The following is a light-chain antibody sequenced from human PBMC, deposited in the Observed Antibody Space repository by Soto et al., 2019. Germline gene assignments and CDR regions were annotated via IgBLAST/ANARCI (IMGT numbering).Light chain of an antibody. CDR1: QGISSY. V-gene: IGKV1-9*01. Sequence: DIQLTQSPSFLSASVGDRVTITCRASQGISSYLAWSQQKPGKAPKLLIYAASTLQSGVPSRFSGSGSGTEFTLTISSLQPEDCATYYCQQLNSYPITFGQGTRLEIK. J-gene: IGKJ5*01. CDR3: QQLNSYPIT. CDR2: AAS.